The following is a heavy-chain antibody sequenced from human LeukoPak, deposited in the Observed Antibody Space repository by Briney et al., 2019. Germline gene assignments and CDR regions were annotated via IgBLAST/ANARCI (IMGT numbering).Heavy chain of an antibody. CDR2: IWYDGSNK. CDR3: AREFSRFDYYDSSGYDY. V-gene: IGHV3-33*01. Sequence: PGGSLRLSCAASGFTFSSYGMHWVRQAPGKGLEWVAVIWYDGSNKYYADSVKGRFTISRDNSKNTLYLQMNSLRAEDTAVYYCAREFSRFDYYDSSGYDYWGQGTLVTVSS. J-gene: IGHJ4*02. CDR1: GFTFSSYG. D-gene: IGHD3-22*01.